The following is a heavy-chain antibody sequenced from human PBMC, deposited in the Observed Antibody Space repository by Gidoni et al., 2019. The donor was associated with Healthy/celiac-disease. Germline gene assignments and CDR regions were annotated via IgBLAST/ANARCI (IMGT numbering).Heavy chain of an antibody. CDR3: ARGSYSSGWDDYYYYYYGMDV. CDR1: GFTFSSYW. CDR2: INSDGSST. D-gene: IGHD6-19*01. Sequence: EVQLVESGGGLVQPGGSLRLSCAASGFTFSSYWMHWVRQAPGKGLGWVSRINSDGSSTSYTDSVSGRFTSSRDNAKNTLYLQMNSLRAEDTAVYYCARGSYSSGWDDYYYYYYGMDVWGQGTTVTVSS. V-gene: IGHV3-74*01. J-gene: IGHJ6*02.